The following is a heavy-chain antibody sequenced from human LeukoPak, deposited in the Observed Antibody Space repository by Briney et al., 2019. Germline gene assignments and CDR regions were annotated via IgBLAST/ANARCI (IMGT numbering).Heavy chain of an antibody. J-gene: IGHJ4*02. Sequence: SETLSLTCTVSGGSISSSSYYWGWIRQPPGKGLEWIGRVYYSGSTYYNPPLKSRVTISVDTSKNQFSLKLTSVTAADTAVFYCAARGSMVRGVIVWGQGTLVTVSS. D-gene: IGHD3-10*01. CDR1: GGSISSSSYY. CDR2: VYYSGST. CDR3: AARGSMVRGVIV. V-gene: IGHV4-39*01.